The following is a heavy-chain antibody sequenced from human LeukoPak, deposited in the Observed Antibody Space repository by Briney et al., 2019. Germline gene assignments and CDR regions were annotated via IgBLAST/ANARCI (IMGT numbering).Heavy chain of an antibody. CDR3: AKVSSNYDILTGFFDY. Sequence: GGSLRLSCAASGFTFSSYAMSWVRQAPGKGLEWVSTFSGSGGNTYYADSVKGRFTISRDNSKNTLYLQMNSLRAEDTAVYYCAKVSSNYDILTGFFDYWGQGTLVTVSS. CDR1: GFTFSSYA. D-gene: IGHD3-9*01. V-gene: IGHV3-23*01. CDR2: FSGSGGNT. J-gene: IGHJ4*02.